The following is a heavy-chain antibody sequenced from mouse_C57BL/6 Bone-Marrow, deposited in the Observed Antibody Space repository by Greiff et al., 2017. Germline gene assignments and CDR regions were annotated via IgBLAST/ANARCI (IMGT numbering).Heavy chain of an antibody. CDR2: IDPSDSYT. J-gene: IGHJ2*01. V-gene: IGHV1-59*01. D-gene: IGHD1-1*01. CDR1: GYTFTSYW. Sequence: QVQLQQPGAELVRPGTSVKLSCKASGYTFTSYWMHWVKQRPGQGLEWIGVIDPSDSYTNYNQKFKGKATLTVDTSSSTAYMQLSSLTSEDAAVYDCARPPPTVPSYFDYWGQGTTLTVSS. CDR3: ARPPPTVPSYFDY.